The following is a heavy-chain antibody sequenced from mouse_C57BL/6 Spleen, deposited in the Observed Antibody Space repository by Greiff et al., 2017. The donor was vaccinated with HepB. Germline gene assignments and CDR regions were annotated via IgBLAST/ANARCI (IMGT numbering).Heavy chain of an antibody. CDR2: IHPSDSDT. V-gene: IGHV1-74*01. J-gene: IGHJ4*01. CDR3: AIPWSSYDAMDY. D-gene: IGHD1-1*01. Sequence: QVQLKQPGAELVKPGASVKVSCKASGYTFTSYWMHWVKQRPGQGLEWIGRIHPSDSDTNYNQKFKGKATLTVDKSSSTAYMQLSSLTSEDSAVYYCAIPWSSYDAMDYWGQGTSVTVSS. CDR1: GYTFTSYW.